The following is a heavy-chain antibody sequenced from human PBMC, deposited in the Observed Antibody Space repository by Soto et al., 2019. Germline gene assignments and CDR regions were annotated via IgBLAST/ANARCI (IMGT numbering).Heavy chain of an antibody. V-gene: IGHV3-23*01. Sequence: GGSLRLSCAASGFTFSSYAMSWVRQAPGKGLEWVSAISGSGGSTYYADSVKGRFTISRDNSKNTLYLQMNSLRAEDTAVYYCATLLIFVVVVAAPPGNEDYFDYWGQGTLVTVSS. J-gene: IGHJ4*02. CDR1: GFTFSSYA. CDR3: ATLLIFVVVVAAPPGNEDYFDY. CDR2: ISGSGGST. D-gene: IGHD2-15*01.